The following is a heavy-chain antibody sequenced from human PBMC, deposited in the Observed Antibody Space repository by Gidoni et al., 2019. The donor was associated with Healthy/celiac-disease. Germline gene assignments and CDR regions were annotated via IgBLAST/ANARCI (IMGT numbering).Heavy chain of an antibody. CDR2: INHSGST. CDR1: GGSFSGYY. D-gene: IGHD1-26*01. V-gene: IGHV4-34*01. Sequence: QVQLQQWGAGLLKPSETLSLTCAVSGGSFSGYYWSWIRQPPGKGLEWIGEINHSGSTNYNPSLKSRVTISVDTSKNQFSLKLSSVTAADTAVYYCARCLDYPLLSWTTARRWFDPWGQGTLVTVSS. CDR3: ARCLDYPLLSWTTARRWFDP. J-gene: IGHJ5*02.